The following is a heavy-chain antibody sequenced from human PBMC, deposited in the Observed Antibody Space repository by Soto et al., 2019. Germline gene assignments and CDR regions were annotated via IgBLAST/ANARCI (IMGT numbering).Heavy chain of an antibody. CDR3: ATIAVPPAFDI. J-gene: IGHJ3*02. CDR1: GFPFSSYG. D-gene: IGHD6-19*01. V-gene: IGHV3-30*03. CDR2: MSFDGSIK. Sequence: GGSLRLSCAASGFPFSSYGMHWVRQAPGKGLEWVAVMSFDGSIKYYADSVKGRFTISRDNSKNTLYLQMNSLRAEDTAVYYCATIAVPPAFDIWGQGTMVTVSS.